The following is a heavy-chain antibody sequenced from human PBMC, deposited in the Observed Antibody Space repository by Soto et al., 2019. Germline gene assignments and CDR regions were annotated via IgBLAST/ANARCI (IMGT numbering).Heavy chain of an antibody. V-gene: IGHV5-51*01. CDR1: GYSFTSYW. CDR3: ARFGITMVRGVMTDAFDI. CDR2: TYPGDSDT. Sequence: GELLKISRKGSGYSFTSYWIGSVRQMPGKGLEWMGITYPGDSDTRYSPSFQGQVTISADKSISTAYLQWSSLKASDTAMYYCARFGITMVRGVMTDAFDIWGQGTMVTVSS. D-gene: IGHD3-10*01. J-gene: IGHJ3*02.